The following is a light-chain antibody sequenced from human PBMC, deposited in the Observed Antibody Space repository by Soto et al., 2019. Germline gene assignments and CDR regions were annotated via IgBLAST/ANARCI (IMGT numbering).Light chain of an antibody. Sequence: QSLLPHPASLSGSPGQSITISCTGTSGDIGSYNRVSWYQQHPGKAPKLIIYEVTDRPSGVSNRFSGSKSGNTASLTISGLQAEDEAEYYCSSYTNINTRACVFGTGTK. J-gene: IGLJ1*01. CDR1: SGDIGSYNR. CDR2: EVT. V-gene: IGLV2-14*01. CDR3: SSYTNINTRACV.